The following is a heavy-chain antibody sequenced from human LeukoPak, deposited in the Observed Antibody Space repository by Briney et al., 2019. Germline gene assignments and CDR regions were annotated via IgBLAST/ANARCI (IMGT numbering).Heavy chain of an antibody. V-gene: IGHV4-34*01. J-gene: IGHJ4*02. CDR2: INHSGST. D-gene: IGHD3-3*01. CDR3: ARRLEGVSSYFDY. Sequence: SETLSLTCAVYGRSFSGYYWSWIRQPPGKGLEWIGEINHSGSTYYNPSLKSRVTISVDTSKNQFSLKLSSVTAADTAVYYCARRLEGVSSYFDYWGQGTLVTVSS. CDR1: GRSFSGYY.